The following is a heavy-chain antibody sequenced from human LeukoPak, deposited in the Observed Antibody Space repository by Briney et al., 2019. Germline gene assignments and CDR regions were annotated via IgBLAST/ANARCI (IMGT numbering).Heavy chain of an antibody. CDR1: GYTLTELS. CDR2: ISAYNGNT. V-gene: IGHV1-18*01. D-gene: IGHD4/OR15-4a*01. Sequence: ASVKVSCKVSGYTLTELSMHWVRQAPGQGLEWMGWISAYNGNTNYAQKFQGRVTMTTDTSTSTAHLEMRSLRPDGTAVYYCARETIEAFDVWGQGTMVTVSS. CDR3: ARETIEAFDV. J-gene: IGHJ3*01.